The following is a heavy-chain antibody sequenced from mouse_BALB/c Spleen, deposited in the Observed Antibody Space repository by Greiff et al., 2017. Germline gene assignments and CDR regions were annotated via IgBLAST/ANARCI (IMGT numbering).Heavy chain of an antibody. CDR1: GYTFTSYN. CDR3: ARGGSTSYFDY. D-gene: IGHD1-1*01. J-gene: IGHJ2*01. CDR2: IYPGNGDT. Sequence: LQQPGAELVKPGASVKMSCKASGYTFTSYNMHWVKQTPGQGLEWIGAIYPGNGDTSYNQKFKGKATLTADKSSSTAYMQLSSLTSEDSAVYYCARGGSTSYFDYWGQGTTLTVSS. V-gene: IGHV1-12*01.